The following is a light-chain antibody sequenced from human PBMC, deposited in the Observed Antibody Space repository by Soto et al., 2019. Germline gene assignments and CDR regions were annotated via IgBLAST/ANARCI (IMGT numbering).Light chain of an antibody. J-gene: IGLJ2*01. CDR1: NNDIGGYNY. V-gene: IGLV2-14*01. Sequence: QSALTQPPSASGSPGQSVTISCTGTNNDIGGYNYVSWYQQHPGKAPKLMIYEVSNRPSGVSNRFSGSKSGNTASLTISGLQAEDEADYYCSSYTSSSTYVVFGGGTKLTVL. CDR3: SSYTSSSTYVV. CDR2: EVS.